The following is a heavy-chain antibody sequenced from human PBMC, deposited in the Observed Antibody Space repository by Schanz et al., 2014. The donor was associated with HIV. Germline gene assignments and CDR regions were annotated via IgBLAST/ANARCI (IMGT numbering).Heavy chain of an antibody. CDR3: ARDSPYSYGLGPLDY. D-gene: IGHD5-18*01. CDR1: GYTFSSYG. CDR2: ISAYNGDT. J-gene: IGHJ4*02. Sequence: VQLVQSRGEVKKPGASVRVSCKASGYTFSSYGVSWVRQAPGQGLEWMGWISAYNGDTNYAEKFQGRIRMTTDRSTNAYMDVTSLTSDDTAVYFCARDSPYSYGLGPLDYWGQGTLVSVSS. V-gene: IGHV1-18*01.